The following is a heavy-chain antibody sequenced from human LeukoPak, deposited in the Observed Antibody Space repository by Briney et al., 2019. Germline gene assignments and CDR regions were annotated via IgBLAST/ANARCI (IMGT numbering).Heavy chain of an antibody. CDR1: GYTLTGYY. D-gene: IGHD5-18*01. CDR3: GRDRWDNYGFGAFDI. CDR2: MNPNSGGT. Sequence: ASVKVSCKASGYTLTGYYMHWVRQAPGQGLEWMGWMNPNSGGTKYAQKFQGRVTMTRDTSISTAYMELSRLRSDDTAVYYCGRDRWDNYGFGAFDIWGQGTMVTVSS. V-gene: IGHV1-2*02. J-gene: IGHJ3*02.